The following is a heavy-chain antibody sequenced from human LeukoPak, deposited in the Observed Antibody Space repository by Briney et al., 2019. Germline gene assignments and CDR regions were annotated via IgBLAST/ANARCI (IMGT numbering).Heavy chain of an antibody. CDR3: ARANYDYYDSSGYHPALDY. V-gene: IGHV4-34*01. CDR2: INHSGST. Sequence: SETLSLTCAVYGGSFSGYYWSWIRQPPGKGLEWIGEINHSGSTNYNPSLKSRVTISVDTSKNQFSLKLSSVTAADTAVYYCARANYDYYDSSGYHPALDYWGQGTLVTVSS. J-gene: IGHJ4*02. CDR1: GGSFSGYY. D-gene: IGHD3-22*01.